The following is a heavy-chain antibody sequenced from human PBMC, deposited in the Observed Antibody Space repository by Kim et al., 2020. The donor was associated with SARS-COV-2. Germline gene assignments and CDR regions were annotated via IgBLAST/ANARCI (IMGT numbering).Heavy chain of an antibody. J-gene: IGHJ6*02. V-gene: IGHV3-23*01. D-gene: IGHD2-2*01. CDR2: VRSDGLTT. CDR3: ATGLYCGSTNCCRQGLCYYALDV. Sequence: GGSLRLSCAASGFSFSRLAMSWVRQAPGQGLEWVSAVRSDGLTTYYADSVKGRFTVSRDNSKNTLYLQVDGLRVEDTAVYFCATGLYCGSTNCCRQGLCYYALDVWGQGTTVIVSS. CDR1: GFSFSRLA.